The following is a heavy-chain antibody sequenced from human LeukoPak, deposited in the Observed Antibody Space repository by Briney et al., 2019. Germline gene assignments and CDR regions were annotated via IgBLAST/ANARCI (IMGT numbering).Heavy chain of an antibody. J-gene: IGHJ5*02. V-gene: IGHV3-30-3*01. CDR1: GFTFSSYA. CDR2: ISYDGSNK. CDR3: ARPYRGYDFWSGSVWFDP. D-gene: IGHD3-3*01. Sequence: GGSLRLSCAASGFTFSSYAMHWVRQAPGKGLEWVAVISYDGSNKYYADSVKGRFTISRDNSKNTLYLQMNSLRAEDTAVYYCARPYRGYDFWSGSVWFDPWGQGTLVTVSS.